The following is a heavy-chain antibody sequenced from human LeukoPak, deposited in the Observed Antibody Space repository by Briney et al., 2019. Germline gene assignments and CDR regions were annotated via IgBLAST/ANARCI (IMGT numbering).Heavy chain of an antibody. CDR1: GFTVSSNY. D-gene: IGHD2-21*01. Sequence: GGSLRLSCAASGFTVSSNYMSWVRQAPGKGLEWVSVIYSGGSTYYAASVKGRFTTPRDISKNTLYLQMNSLRAEDTAVYYCASVNGDGAEYFQHWGQGTLVTVSS. CDR3: ASVNGDGAEYFQH. J-gene: IGHJ1*01. V-gene: IGHV3-53*01. CDR2: IYSGGST.